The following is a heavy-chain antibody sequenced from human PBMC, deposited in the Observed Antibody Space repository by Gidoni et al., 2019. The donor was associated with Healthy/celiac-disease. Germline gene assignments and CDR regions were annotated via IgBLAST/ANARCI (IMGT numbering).Heavy chain of an antibody. D-gene: IGHD2-21*02. V-gene: IGHV3-23*01. CDR3: AKSTAIGFNWFDP. J-gene: IGHJ5*02. Sequence: EVQLLESGGGLVQPGGSLRLSCAASGFTVSSYAMGWVRQAPGKGLEWVSAISGSGGSTYYADSVKGRFTISRDNSKNTLYLQMNSLRAEDTAVYYCAKSTAIGFNWFDPWGQGTLVTVSS. CDR1: GFTVSSYA. CDR2: ISGSGGST.